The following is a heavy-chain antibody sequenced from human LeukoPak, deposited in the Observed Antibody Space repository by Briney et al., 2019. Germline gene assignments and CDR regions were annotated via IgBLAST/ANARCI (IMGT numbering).Heavy chain of an antibody. CDR3: ARERGDHSNYDCYFDY. J-gene: IGHJ4*02. Sequence: PGGSLRLSCAASGFTFSSYAMHWVRQAPGKGLEWVAVISYDGSNKYYADSVKGRFTISRDNSKNTLYLQMNSLRAEDTAVYYCARERGDHSNYDCYFDYWGQGTLVTVSS. D-gene: IGHD4-11*01. CDR1: GFTFSSYA. CDR2: ISYDGSNK. V-gene: IGHV3-30-3*01.